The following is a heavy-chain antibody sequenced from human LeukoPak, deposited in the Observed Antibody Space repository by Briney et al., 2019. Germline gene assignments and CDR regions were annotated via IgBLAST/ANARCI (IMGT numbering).Heavy chain of an antibody. CDR1: GGSFSGYY. J-gene: IGHJ4*02. Sequence: PSETLSLTCAVYGGSFSGYYWSWIRQPPGKGLEWIGEINHSGSTNYNPSLKSRVTISVDTSKNQFFLKLSSVTAADTAVYYCARQVLVVPAARFDYWGQGTLVTVSS. CDR2: INHSGST. CDR3: ARQVLVVPAARFDY. D-gene: IGHD2-2*01. V-gene: IGHV4-34*01.